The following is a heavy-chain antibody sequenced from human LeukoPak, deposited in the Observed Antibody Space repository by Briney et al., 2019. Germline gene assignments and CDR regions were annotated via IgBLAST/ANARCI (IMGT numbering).Heavy chain of an antibody. D-gene: IGHD1-26*01. V-gene: IGHV3-23*01. CDR1: GFTFATYA. CDR3: AKDGSYWDFDY. Sequence: GGSLRLSCAASGFTFATYAMNWVRQAPGKGLEWVSTISGDGLVTYYADSVKGRFTISRDNLKNTLSLDMIGLGVEDTAVYYCAKDGSYWDFDYWGQGTLVTVSS. CDR2: ISGDGLVT. J-gene: IGHJ4*02.